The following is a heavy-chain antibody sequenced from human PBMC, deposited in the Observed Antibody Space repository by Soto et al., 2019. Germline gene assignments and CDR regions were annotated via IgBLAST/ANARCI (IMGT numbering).Heavy chain of an antibody. Sequence: QVQLVESGGGVVQPGRSLRLSCAASGFTFRSYAMNWFRQAPGKGLEWVADISYDGGNKYFADSVKGRFTISRDNSKDTLYLQMKSRIAEDTAVYYYSRAKYSCSSIILSAAGRFDYWGQGTLVNVSS. J-gene: IGHJ4*02. D-gene: IGHD6-6*01. CDR1: GFTFRSYA. V-gene: IGHV3-30-3*01. CDR3: SRAKYSCSSIILSAAGRFDY. CDR2: ISYDGGNK.